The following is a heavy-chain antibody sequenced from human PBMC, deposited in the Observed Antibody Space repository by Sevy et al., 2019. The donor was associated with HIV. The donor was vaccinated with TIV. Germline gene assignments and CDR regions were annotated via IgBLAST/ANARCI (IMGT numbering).Heavy chain of an antibody. Sequence: GGSLRLSCAASGFTVNSNYMNWVRQAPGKGLEGVSVIYSDGTTYHADSVKDRFTISRDNFKNTLYLQMNSLRAEDTAVYYCARGKSGYGYALNYWGQGTLVTVSS. CDR3: ARGKSGYGYALNY. V-gene: IGHV3-66*01. D-gene: IGHD5-18*01. CDR2: IYSDGTT. CDR1: GFTVNSNY. J-gene: IGHJ4*02.